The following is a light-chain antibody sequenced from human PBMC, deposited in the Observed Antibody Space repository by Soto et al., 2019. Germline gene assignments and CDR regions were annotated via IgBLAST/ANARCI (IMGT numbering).Light chain of an antibody. CDR1: SSDVGGYNY. V-gene: IGLV2-8*01. Sequence: QSALTQPPSASGSPGQSVTISCTGTSSDVGGYNYVSWYQQHPGKAPKLMIYEVSKRPSGVPDRFSGSKSGNTASLTVSELQAEDEADYYCSSYAGSNNFNVFGTGTKLTVL. CDR3: SSYAGSNNFNV. J-gene: IGLJ1*01. CDR2: EVS.